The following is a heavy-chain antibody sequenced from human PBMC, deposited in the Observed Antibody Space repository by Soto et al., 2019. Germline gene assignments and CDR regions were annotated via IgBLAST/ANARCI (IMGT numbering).Heavy chain of an antibody. CDR2: IYPGDSDT. J-gene: IGHJ5*02. D-gene: IGHD3-3*01. CDR3: ARVGYYDFWSGPVDWFDP. Sequence: GESLKISCKGSGYSFTSYWIGWVRQMPGKGLEWMGIIYPGDSDTRYSPSFQGQVTISADKSISTAYLQWSSLKASDTAMYYCARVGYYDFWSGPVDWFDPWGQGTLVTVSS. CDR1: GYSFTSYW. V-gene: IGHV5-51*01.